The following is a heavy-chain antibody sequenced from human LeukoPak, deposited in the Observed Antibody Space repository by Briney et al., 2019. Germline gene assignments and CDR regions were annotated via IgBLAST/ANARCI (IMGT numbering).Heavy chain of an antibody. Sequence: GGSLRLSCAASGLTFRNYAMSWVRQAPGKGLEWVSVICANDGNTYYADAVKGRFTISRDNSKDTLYLQMDSLRAEDTAVYYCAKVLKYYYYGMDVWGQGTTVTVSS. J-gene: IGHJ6*02. CDR3: AKVLKYYYYGMDV. V-gene: IGHV3-23*01. CDR1: GLTFRNYA. CDR2: ICANDGNT.